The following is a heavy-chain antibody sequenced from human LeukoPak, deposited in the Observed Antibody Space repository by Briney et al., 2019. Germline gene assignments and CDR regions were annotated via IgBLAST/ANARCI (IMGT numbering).Heavy chain of an antibody. CDR1: GGSISSYY. CDR2: IHYSGST. J-gene: IGHJ3*01. Sequence: SETLSLTCTVSGGSISSYYWSWIRQPPGKGLEWIGYIHYSGSTNYNPSLKSRVTISVDTSKNQFSLKLSSVTAADTAVYYCARGCGGDCYPNDAFDVWGQVTMVIV. V-gene: IGHV4-59*01. CDR3: ARGCGGDCYPNDAFDV. D-gene: IGHD2-21*02.